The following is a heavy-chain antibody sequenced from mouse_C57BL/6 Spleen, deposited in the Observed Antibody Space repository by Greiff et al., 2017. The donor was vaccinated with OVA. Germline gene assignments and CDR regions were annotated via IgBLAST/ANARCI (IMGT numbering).Heavy chain of an antibody. Sequence: QVQLKESGAELVKPGASVKISCKASGYAFSSYWMNWVKQRPGKGLEWIGQIYPGDGDTNYNGKFKGKATLTADKSSSTAYMQLSSLTSEDSAVYFCARGHYYGSSSLYWYFDVWGTGTTVTVSS. CDR3: ARGHYYGSSSLYWYFDV. CDR1: GYAFSSYW. D-gene: IGHD1-1*01. J-gene: IGHJ1*03. CDR2: IYPGDGDT. V-gene: IGHV1-80*01.